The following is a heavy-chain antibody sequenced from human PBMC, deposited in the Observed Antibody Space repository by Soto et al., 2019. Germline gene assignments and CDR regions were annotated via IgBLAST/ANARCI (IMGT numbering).Heavy chain of an antibody. CDR2: INHSGST. D-gene: IGHD2-2*01. CDR1: GGSFSGYY. V-gene: IGHV4-34*01. J-gene: IGHJ5*02. CDR3: ARGYCSSTSCYPDFTDGGDP. Sequence: QVQLQQWGAGLLKPSETLSLTCAVYGGSFSGYYWSWIRQPPGKGLEWIGEINHSGSTNYNPSLKSRVTISVDPSKNQFSLKLSSVTAADTAVYYCARGYCSSTSCYPDFTDGGDPWGQGTLVTVSS.